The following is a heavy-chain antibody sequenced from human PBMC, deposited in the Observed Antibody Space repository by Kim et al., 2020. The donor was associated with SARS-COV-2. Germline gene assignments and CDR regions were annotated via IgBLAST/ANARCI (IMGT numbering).Heavy chain of an antibody. D-gene: IGHD3-22*01. Sequence: KFQGRVTMTRDTSTSTVYMELSSLRSEDTAVYYCARALYYYDSSGYYYDYWGQGTLVTVSS. V-gene: IGHV1-46*01. CDR3: ARALYYYDSSGYYYDY. J-gene: IGHJ4*02.